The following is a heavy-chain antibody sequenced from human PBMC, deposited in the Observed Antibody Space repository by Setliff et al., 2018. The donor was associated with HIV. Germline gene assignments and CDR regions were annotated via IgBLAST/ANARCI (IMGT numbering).Heavy chain of an antibody. CDR2: IKSDGSST. J-gene: IGHJ3*02. V-gene: IGHV3-74*01. CDR1: GFTFSSYW. Sequence: LRLSCAASGFTFSSYWMHWVRQAPGKGLVWVSRIKSDGSSTSYADFVRGRFTISRDNAKNTLYLQMNSLRAEDTAVYYCPRGGLSSSWYGGTFDIWGQGTMVTVSS. D-gene: IGHD6-13*01. CDR3: PRGGLSSSWYGGTFDI.